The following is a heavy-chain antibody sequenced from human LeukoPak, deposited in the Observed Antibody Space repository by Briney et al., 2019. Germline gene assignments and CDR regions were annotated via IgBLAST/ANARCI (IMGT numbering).Heavy chain of an antibody. Sequence: SETLSLTCTVSGGSISSYYWSSIRQPPGKGLEWIGYIYYSGSTKYNPSLKSRVTISVDTSKNQFSLKLSSMTAADTAVYYCARGDCGGDCYYKTWGQGALVSVSS. CDR2: IYYSGST. CDR3: ARGDCGGDCYYKT. V-gene: IGHV4-59*01. D-gene: IGHD2-21*01. J-gene: IGHJ5*02. CDR1: GGSISSYY.